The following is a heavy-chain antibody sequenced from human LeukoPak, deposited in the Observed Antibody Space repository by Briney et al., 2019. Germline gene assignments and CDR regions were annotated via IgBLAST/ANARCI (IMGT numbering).Heavy chain of an antibody. Sequence: GASVKVSCKASGYSFTCYGFNWVRQAPGQGLEWMGWMSAYNGKTNYAHSLQGRVTVTADTSTSTAYMELRSLRSDDTAVYYCARNAENYDFCSGRNWFDPWGQGTLVTVSS. D-gene: IGHD3-3*01. V-gene: IGHV1-18*01. CDR3: ARNAENYDFCSGRNWFDP. J-gene: IGHJ5*02. CDR1: GYSFTCYG. CDR2: MSAYNGKT.